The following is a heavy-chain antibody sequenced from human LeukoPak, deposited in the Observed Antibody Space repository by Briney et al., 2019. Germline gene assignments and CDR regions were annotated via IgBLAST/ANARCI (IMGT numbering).Heavy chain of an antibody. J-gene: IGHJ4*02. V-gene: IGHV4-59*01. CDR1: GGSITTYS. Sequence: SETLSLTCTVSGGSITTYSWSWIRQPPGKGLEWIGYIYYSGNTNYNPSLKSRVTISVDTSKNQFSLKLSSVTAADTAVYYCARGYYDSSGYRFDYWGQGTLVTVSS. CDR2: IYYSGNT. CDR3: ARGYYDSSGYRFDY. D-gene: IGHD3-22*01.